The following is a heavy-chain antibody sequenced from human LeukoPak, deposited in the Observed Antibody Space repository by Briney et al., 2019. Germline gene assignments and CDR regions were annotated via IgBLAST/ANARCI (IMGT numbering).Heavy chain of an antibody. CDR2: ISGSGGNT. CDR1: GFTFSSYA. V-gene: IGHV3-23*01. Sequence: GSLRLSCAASGFTFSSYAMSWVRQAPGKGLEWVSVISGSGGNTYYADSVKGRFTISRDNSENTLYLQMNSLRAEDTAVYYCAKDGHYYDSNGYRFDFWGQGTLVTVSS. CDR3: AKDGHYYDSNGYRFDF. J-gene: IGHJ4*02. D-gene: IGHD3-22*01.